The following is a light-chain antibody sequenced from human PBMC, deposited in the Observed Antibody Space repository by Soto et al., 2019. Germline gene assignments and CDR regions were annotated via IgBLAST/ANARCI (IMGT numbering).Light chain of an antibody. CDR3: QRRSNWPPRYT. V-gene: IGKV3-11*01. CDR1: QSVSSY. J-gene: IGKJ2*01. CDR2: DAS. Sequence: EIVLTQSPATLSLSPGERATLSCRASQSVSSYLAWYQQKLGQAPRLLIYDASNRATGIPARFSGSGSGTDFTLTIGSIEPEDFAGYYCQRRSNWPPRYTFGQGTQLEIK.